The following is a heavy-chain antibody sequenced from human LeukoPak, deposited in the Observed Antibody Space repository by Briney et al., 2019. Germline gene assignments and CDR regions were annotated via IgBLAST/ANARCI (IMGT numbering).Heavy chain of an antibody. CDR2: IYPGDSDT. V-gene: IGHV5-51*01. J-gene: IGHJ6*02. CDR1: GYSFTSYW. Sequence: GESLKISCKGSGYSFTSYWIGWVRQMPGKGLEWMGIIYPGDSDTRYSPSFQGQVTISADKSISTAYLQWSSLKASDTAMYYCAGFSGYGDAYYYYYYGMDVWGQGTTVTVSS. CDR3: AGFSGYGDAYYYYYYGMDV. D-gene: IGHD4-17*01.